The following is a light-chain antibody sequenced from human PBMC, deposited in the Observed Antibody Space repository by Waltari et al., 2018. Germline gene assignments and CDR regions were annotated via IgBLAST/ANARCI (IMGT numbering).Light chain of an antibody. CDR3: QKYSSSPLT. CDR1: QSVSSY. J-gene: IGKJ4*01. V-gene: IGKV3-20*01. Sequence: VILTQSPATLSLSPGERATPSCRASQSVSSYLAWYQQKPGQAPRLLIYGASSRATGIPDRFSGSGSGTEFTLTISSLEPEDFAVYYCQKYSSSPLTFGGGTKVEIK. CDR2: GAS.